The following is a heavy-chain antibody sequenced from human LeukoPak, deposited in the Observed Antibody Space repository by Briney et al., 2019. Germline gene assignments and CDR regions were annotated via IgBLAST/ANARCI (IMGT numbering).Heavy chain of an antibody. V-gene: IGHV3-48*01. CDR2: ISGSSSTI. CDR3: ARERGYSYGYSDY. D-gene: IGHD5-18*01. CDR1: GFTFSNFG. J-gene: IGHJ4*02. Sequence: PGGSLRLSCAASGFTFSNFGMHWVRQAPGKGLEWVSYISGSSSTIYYADSVRGRFTISRDNARNSLYLQMNSLRAEDTAVYYCARERGYSYGYSDYWGQGTLVTVSS.